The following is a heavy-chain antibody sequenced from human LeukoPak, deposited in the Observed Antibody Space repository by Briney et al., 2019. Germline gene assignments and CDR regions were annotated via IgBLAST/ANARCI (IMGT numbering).Heavy chain of an antibody. Sequence: NASETLSLTCSVSGYPISSGYYWGWIRQPPGKGLEWIGSFYHSGSTYYNPSLKSRVTISVDTSKKQFSLKLSSVTAADTAVYYCARDSHFGHSYGPNYWYFDLWGRGTLVTVSS. CDR3: ARDSHFGHSYGPNYWYFDL. CDR2: FYHSGST. D-gene: IGHD5-18*01. CDR1: GYPISSGYY. J-gene: IGHJ2*01. V-gene: IGHV4-38-2*02.